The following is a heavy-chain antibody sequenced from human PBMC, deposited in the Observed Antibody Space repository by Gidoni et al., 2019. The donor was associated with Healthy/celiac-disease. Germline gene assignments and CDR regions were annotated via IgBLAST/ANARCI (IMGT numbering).Heavy chain of an antibody. D-gene: IGHD4-17*01. CDR3: AHRRLLDYGENRYFQH. CDR2: IYWDDDK. V-gene: IGHV2-5*02. J-gene: IGHJ1*01. Sequence: QLTLMESGPTLVRPTPSLTLTCNFSGFPLITSGVGVGWIRQHAGKDLEWRALIYWDDDKSYSPSLKSRLTITKDTSKYQGVLTMTNMDPVDTATYDCAHRRLLDYGENRYFQHWGQGTLVTVSS. CDR1: GFPLITSGVG.